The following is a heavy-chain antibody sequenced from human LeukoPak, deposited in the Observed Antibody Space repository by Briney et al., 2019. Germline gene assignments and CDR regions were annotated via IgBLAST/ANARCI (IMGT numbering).Heavy chain of an antibody. CDR2: INPSSGST. D-gene: IGHD3-22*01. Sequence: APVKVSCKASGYTFTSYYMHWVRQAPGQGLEWMGIINPSSGSTTYAQKFQGRVTMTRDTSTNTVYVELSSLRSEDTAVYYCARGFYYDTGGFYPGGDYWGQGTLVTVSS. J-gene: IGHJ4*02. CDR3: ARGFYYDTGGFYPGGDY. V-gene: IGHV1-46*01. CDR1: GYTFTSYY.